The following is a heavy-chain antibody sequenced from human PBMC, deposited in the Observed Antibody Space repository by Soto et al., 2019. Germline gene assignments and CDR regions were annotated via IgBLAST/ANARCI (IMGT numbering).Heavy chain of an antibody. Sequence: SETLALTCTVSGGSISSRSYYWGWIRQPPGKGLEWIGSIYYSGSTYYNPSLKSRVTISVDTSKNQFSPKLSSVTAADTAVYYCASGRAMYYYGMDVWGQGTTVTVSS. V-gene: IGHV4-39*01. CDR2: IYYSGST. CDR1: GGSISSRSYY. CDR3: ASGRAMYYYGMDV. J-gene: IGHJ6*02.